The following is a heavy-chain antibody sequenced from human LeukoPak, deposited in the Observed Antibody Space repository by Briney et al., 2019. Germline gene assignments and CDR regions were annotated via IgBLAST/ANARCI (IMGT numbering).Heavy chain of an antibody. V-gene: IGHV3-23*01. J-gene: IGHJ4*02. CDR2: INGGGDST. CDR1: GFTFSNYG. Sequence: PGGSLRLSCTVSGFTFSNYGMSWVRQAPGKGLEWVSGINGGGDSTYYVASVKGRFTISRDNSKNTLYLQMNSLRAEDTAVYYCARRDPITPKFDYWGQGTLVTVSS. CDR3: ARRDPITPKFDY.